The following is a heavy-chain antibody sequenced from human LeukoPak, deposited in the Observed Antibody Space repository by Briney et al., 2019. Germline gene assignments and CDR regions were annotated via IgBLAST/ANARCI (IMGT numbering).Heavy chain of an antibody. D-gene: IGHD2-15*01. CDR2: IYSGGST. CDR1: GFTVSSNY. J-gene: IGHJ6*02. Sequence: GGSLRLSCAASGFTVSSNYMSWVRQAPGKGLEWVSVIYSGGSTYYADSVKGRFTISGDNSKNTLYLQMNSLRAEDTAVYYCAGCSGGSCYYYGMDVWGQGTTVTVSS. CDR3: AGCSGGSCYYYGMDV. V-gene: IGHV3-53*01.